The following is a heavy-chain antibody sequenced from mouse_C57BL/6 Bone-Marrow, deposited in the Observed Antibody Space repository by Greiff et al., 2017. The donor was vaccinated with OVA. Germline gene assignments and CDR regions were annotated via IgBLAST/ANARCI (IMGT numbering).Heavy chain of an antibody. D-gene: IGHD2-5*01. CDR2: IYPGSGST. CDR1: GYTFTSYW. J-gene: IGHJ4*01. Sequence: QVQLQQPGAELVKPGASVKMSCKASGYTFTSYWITWVKQRPGQGLEWIGDIYPGSGSTNYNEKFKSKATLTVDTSSSTAYMQLSSLTSEDSAVYYCARYGAYYSNYDYAMDYWGQGTSVTVSS. V-gene: IGHV1-55*01. CDR3: ARYGAYYSNYDYAMDY.